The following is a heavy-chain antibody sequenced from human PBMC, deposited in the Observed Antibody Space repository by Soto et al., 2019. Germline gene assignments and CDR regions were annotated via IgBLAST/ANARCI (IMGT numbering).Heavy chain of an antibody. J-gene: IGHJ4*02. CDR3: ARGGHVVVVTAALDY. CDR2: VNPSGGHT. V-gene: IGHV1-46*04. D-gene: IGHD2-21*02. CDR1: GDTFSDYY. Sequence: QVQLMQSGAEVKKPGASVKVSCKASGDTFSDYYIHWVRQAPGQGLEWMGTVNPSGGHTTYSQHLLGRVTTTRATSTSTLHMELTSLTSEDTAVYYCARGGHVVVVTAALDYWGQGTLVTVSS.